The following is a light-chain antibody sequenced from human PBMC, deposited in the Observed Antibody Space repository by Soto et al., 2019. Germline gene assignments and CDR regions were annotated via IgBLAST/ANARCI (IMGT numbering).Light chain of an antibody. CDR1: SSDIGGYNY. CDR2: DVS. CDR3: SSYTSSSTWV. J-gene: IGLJ3*02. Sequence: QSALTQPASVSGSPGQSITISCTGTSSDIGGYNYVSWYQQHPGKAPKLIIYDVSNRPSGVSNRFSGSKSCNTASLTISGLQAEDEANYYCSSYTSSSTWVFGGGTQLTVL. V-gene: IGLV2-14*01.